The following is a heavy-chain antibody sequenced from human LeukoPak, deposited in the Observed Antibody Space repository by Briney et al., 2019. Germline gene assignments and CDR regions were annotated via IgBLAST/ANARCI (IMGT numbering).Heavy chain of an antibody. V-gene: IGHV2-5*02. CDR3: AHTGAYDILTGIDY. CDR2: IYWDDDK. Sequence: SGPTLVKPTQTLTVTCTLSGFSLNTSGVGVGWIRQPPGKALEWLALIYWDDDKRYSPSLKSRLTITKDTSKNQVVLTMTNMDPVDTATYYCAHTGAYDILTGIDYWGQGTLVTVSS. J-gene: IGHJ4*02. CDR1: GFSLNTSGVG. D-gene: IGHD3-9*01.